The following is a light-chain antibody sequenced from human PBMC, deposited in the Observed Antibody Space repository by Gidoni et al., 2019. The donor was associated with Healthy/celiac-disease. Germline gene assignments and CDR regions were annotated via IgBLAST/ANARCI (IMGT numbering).Light chain of an antibody. V-gene: IGLV2-14*01. J-gene: IGLJ3*02. Sequence: QSALTQPASVSGSPGQSITISCTGTSSDVGGYNYVPWYQHHPGKAPKVMIYDVSNRPSEVSDSFSGSKSGNAASLTISGLRAGGGGDYYCSSYKRCSNWGFGGGTKVAVL. CDR2: DVS. CDR1: SSDVGGYNY. CDR3: SSYKRCSNWG.